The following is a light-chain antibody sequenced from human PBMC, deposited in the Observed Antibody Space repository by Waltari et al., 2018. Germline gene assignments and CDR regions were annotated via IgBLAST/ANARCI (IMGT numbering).Light chain of an antibody. CDR1: QSLLHSNGKTY. Sequence: DLVMLQPPLSLTIPPGQPASISCMSTQSLLHSNGKTYWDWYLQKSGQYPQLLIYGGSNRASGVTDRFSGSGSGTDFILKRSKVEAEDVGVYYCVQAIEFPLNFGGGTKVGIK. CDR2: GGS. V-gene: IGKV2-40*01. CDR3: VQAIEFPLN. J-gene: IGKJ4*01.